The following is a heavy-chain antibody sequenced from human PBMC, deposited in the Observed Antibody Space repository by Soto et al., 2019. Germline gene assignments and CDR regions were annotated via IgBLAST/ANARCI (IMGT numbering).Heavy chain of an antibody. D-gene: IGHD2-2*01. J-gene: IGHJ3*02. Sequence: GASVEVCWEASGFRFTSCCRRWVRHAPGQGHEWLGWISAYNGNTNYAQKLQGRVTMTTDTSTSTAYMGLRSLRSDDTAVYYCARDEWQEYCSSTSCFGDVFDIWRQGTMVTVSS. CDR1: GFRFTSCC. CDR3: ARDEWQEYCSSTSCFGDVFDI. CDR2: ISAYNGNT. V-gene: IGHV1-18*01.